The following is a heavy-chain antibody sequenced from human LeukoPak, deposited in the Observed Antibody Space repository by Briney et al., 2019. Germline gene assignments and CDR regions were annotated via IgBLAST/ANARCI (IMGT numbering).Heavy chain of an antibody. J-gene: IGHJ3*02. V-gene: IGHV3-7*01. CDR3: ARETPFTWSGEFDAFDI. Sequence: GGSLRLSCATSGFTFSSYWMSWVRQAPGKGLEWVANIKKDGSEKNYVDSVEGRFTISRDNAKNSLYLQMNSLRAEDTAVYYCARETPFTWSGEFDAFDIWGQGTVVTVSS. CDR2: IKKDGSEK. CDR1: GFTFSSYW. D-gene: IGHD3-10*01.